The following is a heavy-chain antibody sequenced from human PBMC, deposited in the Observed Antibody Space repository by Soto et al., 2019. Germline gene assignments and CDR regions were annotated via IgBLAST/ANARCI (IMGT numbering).Heavy chain of an antibody. Sequence: GGSLRLSCAASGFTFSSYSMNWVRQAPGKGLEWVSSISSSSSYIYYADSVKGRFTISRDNAKNSLYLQMNSLRAEDTAVYYCARDSGASSSSDLSWFDPWGQGTLVTVSS. V-gene: IGHV3-21*01. J-gene: IGHJ5*02. CDR3: ARDSGASSSSDLSWFDP. CDR2: ISSSSSYI. D-gene: IGHD6-6*01. CDR1: GFTFSSYS.